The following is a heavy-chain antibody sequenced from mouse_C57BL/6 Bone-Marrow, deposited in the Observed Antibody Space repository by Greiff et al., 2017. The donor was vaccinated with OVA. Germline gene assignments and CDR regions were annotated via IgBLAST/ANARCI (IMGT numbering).Heavy chain of an antibody. D-gene: IGHD2-5*01. Sequence: QVTLKESGPGILQPSQTLSLTCSFSGFSLSTFGMGVGWIRQPSGKGLEWLAHIWWDDDKYYNPALKSRLTISKDTSKNQVFLKIANVDTADTATYYCARIGGISLYYSKFLYYAMDYWGQGTSVTVSS. V-gene: IGHV8-8*01. CDR2: IWWDDDK. CDR3: ARIGGISLYYSKFLYYAMDY. J-gene: IGHJ4*01. CDR1: GFSLSTFGMG.